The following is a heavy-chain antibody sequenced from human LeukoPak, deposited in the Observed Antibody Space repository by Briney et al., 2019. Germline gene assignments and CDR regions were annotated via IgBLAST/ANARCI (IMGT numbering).Heavy chain of an antibody. CDR3: ARRVVDTALGGY. CDR1: GFRFSSYE. V-gene: IGHV3-48*03. J-gene: IGHJ4*02. Sequence: GGSLRLSCAASGFRFSSYEMNWVRQAPGKGLEWVSYISSSGRTIYYADSVKGRFTISRDNAKNSPYLQMNSLRAEDTAVYYCARRVVDTALGGYWGQGTLVTVSS. CDR2: ISSSGRTI. D-gene: IGHD5-18*01.